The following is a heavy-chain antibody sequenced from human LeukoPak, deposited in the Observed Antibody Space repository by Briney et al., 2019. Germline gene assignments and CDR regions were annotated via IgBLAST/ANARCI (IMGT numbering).Heavy chain of an antibody. CDR3: ARLQYCSGTSCYWFDP. Sequence: TLSLXXXVSGXSXSSGLXSWSWIRQPLGKGLEWIGYIYHTGSTYYNPSLKSRVTISVDTSKNQFSLRLSSVTAADTAVYYCARLQYCSGTSCYWFDPWGQGTLVTVSS. D-gene: IGHD2-2*01. J-gene: IGHJ5*02. V-gene: IGHV4-30-2*01. CDR1: GXSXSSGLXS. CDR2: IYHTGST.